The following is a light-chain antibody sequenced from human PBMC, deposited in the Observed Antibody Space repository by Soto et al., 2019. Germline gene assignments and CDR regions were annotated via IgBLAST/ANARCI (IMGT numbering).Light chain of an antibody. V-gene: IGKV4-1*01. Sequence: DIVMTQSPDSLAVSLGERATINCKSSQSVLYSSNNKNYLAWYQQKPGQPPKLLIYWASTRESGVPDRFSGSGXGTDFTLTISSLQAEXXXVXXCQQYYSTHGAFGQGTKVEIK. J-gene: IGKJ1*01. CDR3: QQYYSTHGA. CDR2: WAS. CDR1: QSVLYSSNNKNY.